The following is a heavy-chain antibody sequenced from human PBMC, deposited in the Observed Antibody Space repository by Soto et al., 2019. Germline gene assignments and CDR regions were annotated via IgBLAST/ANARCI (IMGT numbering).Heavy chain of an antibody. Sequence: SETLSLTCTVSGGSISSGGYYWSWIRQHPGKGLEWIGYIYYSGSTYYNPSLKSRVTISVDTSKNQFSLKLSSVTAADTAVYYCARLSFYDILTGYHDYYYYYGMDVWGQGTTVTVSS. CDR2: IYYSGST. V-gene: IGHV4-39*01. CDR1: GGSISSGGYY. D-gene: IGHD3-9*01. J-gene: IGHJ6*02. CDR3: ARLSFYDILTGYHDYYYYYGMDV.